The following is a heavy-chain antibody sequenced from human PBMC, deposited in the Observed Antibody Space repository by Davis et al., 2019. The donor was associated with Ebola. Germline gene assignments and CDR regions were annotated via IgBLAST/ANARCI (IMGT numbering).Heavy chain of an antibody. Sequence: MPSETLSLTCAVSGGSISSGGYSWSWIRQPPGKGLEWIGYIYYSGSTNYNPSPKSRVTISVDTSKNQFSLKLSSVTAADTAVYYCARHKGRVRYYGMDVWGQGTTVTVSS. CDR2: IYYSGST. CDR1: GGSISSGGYS. CDR3: ARHKGRVRYYGMDV. J-gene: IGHJ6*02. V-gene: IGHV4-61*08.